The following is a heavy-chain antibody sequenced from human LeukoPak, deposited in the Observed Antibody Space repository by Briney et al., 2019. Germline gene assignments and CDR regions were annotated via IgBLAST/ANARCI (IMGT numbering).Heavy chain of an antibody. CDR1: GFIFNTYS. Sequence: PGGSLRLSCAASGFIFNTYSMNWVRQAPGKGLEWVSSISSSTTYIYYADSVKGRFTISRDNAKNSLYLQMNSLRAEDTAVYYCAKDIVATTDAFDIWGQGTMVTVSS. CDR2: ISSSTTYI. V-gene: IGHV3-21*01. D-gene: IGHD5-12*01. CDR3: AKDIVATTDAFDI. J-gene: IGHJ3*02.